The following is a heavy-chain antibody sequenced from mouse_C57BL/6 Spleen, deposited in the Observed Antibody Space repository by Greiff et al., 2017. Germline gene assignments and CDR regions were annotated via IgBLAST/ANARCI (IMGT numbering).Heavy chain of an antibody. J-gene: IGHJ4*01. V-gene: IGHV3-6*01. CDR1: GYSITSGYY. D-gene: IGHD1-1*01. CDR2: ISYDGSN. Sequence: VQLKESGPGLVKPSQSLSLTCSVTGYSITSGYYWNWIRQFPGNKLEWMGYISYDGSNNYNPSLKNRISITRDPSKDPFFLKLDSVTTENTATYYCARDPSYGSSYDYAMGYWGQGTSVTVSS. CDR3: ARDPSYGSSYDYAMGY.